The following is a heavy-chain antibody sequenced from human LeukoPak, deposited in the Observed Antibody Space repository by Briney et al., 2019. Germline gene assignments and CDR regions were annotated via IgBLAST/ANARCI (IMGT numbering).Heavy chain of an antibody. V-gene: IGHV4-59*01. CDR1: GGSISSYY. D-gene: IGHD1-26*01. J-gene: IGHJ4*02. CDR3: ARTVGATLIYFDY. CDR2: IYYTGSI. Sequence: SETLSLTCTVSGGSISSYYWSWIRQPPGKGLEWIGYIYYTGSINYNPSLKSRVTISVDTSKNQFSLKLSSVTAADTAVYYCARTVGATLIYFDYWGQGTLVTVSS.